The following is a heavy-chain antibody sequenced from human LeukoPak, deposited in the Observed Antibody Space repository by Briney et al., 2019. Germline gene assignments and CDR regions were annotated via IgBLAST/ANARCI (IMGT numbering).Heavy chain of an antibody. Sequence: SETLSITCTVSGGSISSSSYYWGWIRQPPGKGLEWIGSIYYSGSTYYNPSLKSRVTISVDTSKNQFSLKLSSVTAADTAVYYCASQGWVAGPFDYWGQGTLVTVSS. J-gene: IGHJ4*02. D-gene: IGHD6-19*01. CDR1: GGSISSSSYY. CDR3: ASQGWVAGPFDY. V-gene: IGHV4-39*07. CDR2: IYYSGST.